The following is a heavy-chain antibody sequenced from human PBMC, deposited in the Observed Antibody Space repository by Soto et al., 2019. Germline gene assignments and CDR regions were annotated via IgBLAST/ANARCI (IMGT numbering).Heavy chain of an antibody. D-gene: IGHD3-16*02. CDR1: GFTFDDYA. V-gene: IGHV3-9*01. J-gene: IGHJ6*02. Sequence: GGSLRLSCAASGFTFDDYAMHWVRQAPGKGLEWVSGISWNSGSIGYADSVKGRFTISRDNAKNSLYLQMNSLRAEDTALYYCAKDIGYDYVWGSYRSRDYYYGMDVWGQGTTVTVSS. CDR3: AKDIGYDYVWGSYRSRDYYYGMDV. CDR2: ISWNSGSI.